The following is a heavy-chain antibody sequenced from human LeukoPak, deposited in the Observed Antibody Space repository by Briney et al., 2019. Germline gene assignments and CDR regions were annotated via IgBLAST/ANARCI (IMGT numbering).Heavy chain of an antibody. CDR2: IYHSGST. CDR3: ARTPLKYYYDSSGTFDY. J-gene: IGHJ4*02. D-gene: IGHD3-22*01. V-gene: IGHV4-30-2*01. CDR1: GGSISSGGYS. Sequence: SETLSLTCTVSGGSISSGGYSWSWIRQPPGKGLEWIGYIYHSGSTYYNPSLKSRVTISVDRSKNQFSLKLSSVTAADTAVYYCARTPLKYYYDSSGTFDYWGQGTLVTVSS.